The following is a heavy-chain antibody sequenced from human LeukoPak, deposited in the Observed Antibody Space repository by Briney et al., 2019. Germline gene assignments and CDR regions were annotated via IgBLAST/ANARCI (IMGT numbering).Heavy chain of an antibody. Sequence: PGGSLRLSCAASGXTFSNAWMSWVRQAPGKGLEWVGRIKSKTDGGTTDYAAPVKGRFTISRDDSKNTLYLQMNSLKTEDTAVYYCTAWIQLWSGRAAFDIWGQGTMVTVSS. CDR3: TAWIQLWSGRAAFDI. J-gene: IGHJ3*02. CDR1: GXTFSNAW. D-gene: IGHD5-18*01. CDR2: IKSKTDGGTT. V-gene: IGHV3-15*01.